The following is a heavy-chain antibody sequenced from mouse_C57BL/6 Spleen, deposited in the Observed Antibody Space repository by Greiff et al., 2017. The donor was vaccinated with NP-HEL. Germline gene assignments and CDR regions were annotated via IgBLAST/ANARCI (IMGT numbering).Heavy chain of an antibody. CDR1: GYTFTDYE. Sequence: QVQLQQSGAELVRPGASVTLSCKASGYTFTDYEMHWVKQTPVHGLEWIGAIDPETGGTAYNQKFKGKAILTADKSSSTAYMELRSLTSEDSAVYYCTRRYYGPFDYWGQGTTLTVSS. V-gene: IGHV1-15*01. D-gene: IGHD1-2*01. CDR3: TRRYYGPFDY. J-gene: IGHJ2*01. CDR2: IDPETGGT.